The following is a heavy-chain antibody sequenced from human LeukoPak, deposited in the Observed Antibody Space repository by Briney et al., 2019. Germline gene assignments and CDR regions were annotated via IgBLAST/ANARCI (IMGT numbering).Heavy chain of an antibody. CDR2: IKQDGSEE. Sequence: GGSLRLSCVASGFTFGKYWMSWVRQAPGKGLEWVANIKQDGSEEYYVDSVRGRLTISRDNAKNSLYLQMNSLRAEDTAVYYCARVQLGGSWFFDLWGRGTLVTVSS. J-gene: IGHJ2*01. D-gene: IGHD5-12*01. CDR3: ARVQLGGSWFFDL. CDR1: GFTFGKYW. V-gene: IGHV3-7*03.